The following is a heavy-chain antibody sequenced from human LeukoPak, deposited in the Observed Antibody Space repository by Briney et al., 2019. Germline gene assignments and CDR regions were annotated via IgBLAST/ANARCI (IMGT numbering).Heavy chain of an antibody. Sequence: GGSLRLFCAAAGLTFSRYWMNWYRQAPGRGLEWVSNINQDARDINYVDSVTGRFTISRDNAKTSLHLQMNSLRAEDTAVYYCATDRDNSNWQKRFDSWGQGTLVTVSA. V-gene: IGHV3-7*01. CDR1: GLTFSRYW. CDR3: ATDRDNSNWQKRFDS. D-gene: IGHD4-11*01. J-gene: IGHJ4*02. CDR2: INQDARDI.